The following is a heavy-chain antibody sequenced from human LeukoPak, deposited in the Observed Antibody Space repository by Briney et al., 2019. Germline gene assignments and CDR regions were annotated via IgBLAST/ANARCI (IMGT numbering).Heavy chain of an antibody. Sequence: GGSLRLSCAASGFTFSSYSMNWARQAPGKGLEWVSSISSSSSYIYYADSVKGRFTISRDNAKNSLYLQMNSLRVEDTAVYYCARDRGYGDYDYWGQGTLVTVSS. V-gene: IGHV3-21*01. CDR1: GFTFSSYS. D-gene: IGHD4-17*01. CDR3: ARDRGYGDYDY. CDR2: ISSSSSYI. J-gene: IGHJ4*02.